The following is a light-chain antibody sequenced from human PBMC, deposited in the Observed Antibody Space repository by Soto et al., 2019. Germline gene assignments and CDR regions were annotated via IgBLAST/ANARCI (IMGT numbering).Light chain of an antibody. Sequence: QSALTQPASVSGSPGQSITISCTGTSSDVCGYNHVSWYQQYPGKAPKLMIYEVSNRPSGVSDRFSGSKSGNTASLTISGLQSEDESAYYCSSFTSSNTWIFGGGTKLTVL. V-gene: IGLV2-14*01. CDR2: EVS. CDR3: SSFTSSNTWI. J-gene: IGLJ2*01. CDR1: SSDVCGYNH.